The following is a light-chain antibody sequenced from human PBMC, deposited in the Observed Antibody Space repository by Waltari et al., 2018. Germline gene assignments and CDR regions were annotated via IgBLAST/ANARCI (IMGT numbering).Light chain of an antibody. V-gene: IGKV1-39*01. CDR1: QTITKF. J-gene: IGKJ1*01. CDR2: DAS. Sequence: DLQLPQSPSTLSASVADRVTLTCRASQTITKFLSCYQQKPGKAPKLLIYDASRLQSGVPSRFSGSGSGTDFALTISNLQPEDFATYFCQQTYTSPRTFGQGTKVEIK. CDR3: QQTYTSPRT.